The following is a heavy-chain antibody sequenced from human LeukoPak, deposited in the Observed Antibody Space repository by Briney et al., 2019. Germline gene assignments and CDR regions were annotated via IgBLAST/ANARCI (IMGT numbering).Heavy chain of an antibody. CDR1: GGSISSGAYY. D-gene: IGHD3-22*01. CDR3: ARTIRYYDSSGYYYLPYYFDY. V-gene: IGHV4-31*03. CDR2: IYYSGST. J-gene: IGHJ4*02. Sequence: SETLSLTCTVSGGSISSGAYYWSWIRQHPGKGLVWIGYIYYSGSTYYNPSLKSRVTISVDTSKNQFSLKLSSVTAADTAVYYCARTIRYYDSSGYYYLPYYFDYWGQGTLVTVSS.